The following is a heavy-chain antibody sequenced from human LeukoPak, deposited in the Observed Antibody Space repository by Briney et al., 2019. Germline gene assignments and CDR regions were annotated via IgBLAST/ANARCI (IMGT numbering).Heavy chain of an antibody. D-gene: IGHD6-19*01. CDR1: GYTFTGYY. V-gene: IGHV1-2*02. CDR3: ARDRGDIAVAGTFDY. J-gene: IGHJ4*02. CDR2: INPNSGGT. Sequence: ASVKVSCKASGYTFTGYYMHWVRQAPGQGLEWMGWINPNSGGTNYAQKFQGRVTMTRDTSISTAYMELSRLRSDDTAVYYCARDRGDIAVAGTFDYWGQGTLVTVSS.